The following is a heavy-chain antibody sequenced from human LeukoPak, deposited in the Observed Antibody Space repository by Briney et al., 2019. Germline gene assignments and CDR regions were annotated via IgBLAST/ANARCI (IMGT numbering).Heavy chain of an antibody. V-gene: IGHV4-34*01. D-gene: IGHD6-19*01. CDR1: GGSFSGYY. Sequence: PSETLSLTCAVYGGSFSGYYWSWIRQPPGKGLEWIGEINHSGSTNYNPSLKSRVTISVDKSKNQFSLKLSSVTAADTAVYYCARDPRYSSGWYADYYYYGMDVWGQGTTVTVSS. J-gene: IGHJ6*02. CDR3: ARDPRYSSGWYADYYYYGMDV. CDR2: INHSGST.